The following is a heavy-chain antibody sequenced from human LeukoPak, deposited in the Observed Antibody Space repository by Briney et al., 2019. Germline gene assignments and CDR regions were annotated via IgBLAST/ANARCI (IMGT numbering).Heavy chain of an antibody. V-gene: IGHV1-69*04. CDR3: ARDDYGGNSYPFDY. Sequence: SVKVSCKASGGTFSSYAISWVRQAPGQGLEWMGRIIPIFGIANYAQKFQGRVTLTADKSTSTAYMELSSLRSEDTAVYYCARDDYGGNSYPFDYWGQGTLVTVSS. CDR1: GGTFSSYA. CDR2: IIPIFGIA. D-gene: IGHD4-23*01. J-gene: IGHJ4*02.